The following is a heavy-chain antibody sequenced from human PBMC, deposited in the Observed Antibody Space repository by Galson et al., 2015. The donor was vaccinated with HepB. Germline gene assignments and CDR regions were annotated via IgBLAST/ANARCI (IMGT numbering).Heavy chain of an antibody. CDR2: INHSGST. CDR3: ARGRGRITMVRGAANYYYYGMDV. D-gene: IGHD3-10*01. J-gene: IGHJ6*02. Sequence: ETLSLTCAVYGGSFRGYYWSWIRQPPGKGLEWIGEINHSGSTNYNPSLKSRVTISVDTSKNQFSLKLSSVTAADTAVYYCARGRGRITMVRGAANYYYYGMDVWGQGTTVTVSS. V-gene: IGHV4-34*01. CDR1: GGSFRGYY.